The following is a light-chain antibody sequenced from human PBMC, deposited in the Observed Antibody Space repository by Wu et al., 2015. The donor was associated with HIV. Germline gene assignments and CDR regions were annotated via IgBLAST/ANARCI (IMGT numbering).Light chain of an antibody. V-gene: IGKV1-5*03. CDR2: KAS. J-gene: IGKJ1*01. Sequence: DIQMTQSPPTLSASVGDRVTITCRASQSISTWLAWYQQKPGKAPKLLIYKASSLESGVPSRFSGSGSGTEFTLTITGLQPDDFATYHCQQYDSYWTFGQGTKVEIK. CDR1: QSISTW. CDR3: QQYDSYWT.